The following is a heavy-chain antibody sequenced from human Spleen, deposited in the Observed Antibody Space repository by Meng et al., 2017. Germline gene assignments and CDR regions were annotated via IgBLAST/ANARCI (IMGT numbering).Heavy chain of an antibody. J-gene: IGHJ4*02. CDR2: INHSGST. CDR3: ASLQDSIEYFDY. CDR1: GGSFSGYY. D-gene: IGHD2-15*01. Sequence: QVQLQQWGAGLLKPSETLSLTCAVYGGSFSGYYWSWIRQPPGKGLEWIGEINHSGSTNYNPSLKSRVTISVDTSKNQFSLKLSSVTAADTAVYYCASLQDSIEYFDYWGQGTLVTVSS. V-gene: IGHV4-34*01.